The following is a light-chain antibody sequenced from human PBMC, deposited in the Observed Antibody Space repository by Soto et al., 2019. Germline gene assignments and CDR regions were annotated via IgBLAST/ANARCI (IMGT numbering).Light chain of an antibody. V-gene: IGKV3-20*01. CDR2: GAS. CDR1: QSVRSNY. J-gene: IGKJ2*01. Sequence: EIVLTQSPGTLSLSPGEGATLSCRASQSVRSNYLAWYQQKPGQAPRLLIYGASSRATGIPDRFSGSGSGTDFTITISRLEPADFAVYYCQHYGGSPLYTFGQGTKLEIK. CDR3: QHYGGSPLYT.